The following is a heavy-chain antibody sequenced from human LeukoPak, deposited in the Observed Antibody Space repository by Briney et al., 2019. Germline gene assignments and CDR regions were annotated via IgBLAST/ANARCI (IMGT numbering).Heavy chain of an antibody. D-gene: IGHD1-26*01. J-gene: IGHJ4*02. CDR1: GFTFSSYA. V-gene: IGHV3-23*01. Sequence: PGGSLRLSCAASGFTFSSYAMSWVRQAPGKGLDLVSEISGSGGSTYYADSVKGRFTISRDNSKNTLYLQMSSLRAEDTAVYYCARGGGYYAIDYWGQGTLVTVSS. CDR3: ARGGGYYAIDY. CDR2: ISGSGGST.